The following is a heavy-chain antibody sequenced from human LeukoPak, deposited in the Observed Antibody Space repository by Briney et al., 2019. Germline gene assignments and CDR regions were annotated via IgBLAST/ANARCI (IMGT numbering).Heavy chain of an antibody. V-gene: IGHV1-46*01. D-gene: IGHD6-19*01. J-gene: IGHJ5*02. CDR3: ARDFPRLQWLERENPYNWFDP. CDR2: INPSGGST. Sequence: ASVKVSCKASGYTFTSYYMHWVRQAPGQGLEWMGAINPSGGSTTYTQKFQGRVTMTRDMSTSTVYMELSSLTSEDTAVYYCARDFPRLQWLERENPYNWFDPWGQGTLVTVSS. CDR1: GYTFTSYY.